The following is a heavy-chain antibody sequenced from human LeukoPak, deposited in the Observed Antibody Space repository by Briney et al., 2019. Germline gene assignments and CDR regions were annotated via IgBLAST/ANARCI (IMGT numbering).Heavy chain of an antibody. V-gene: IGHV1-18*01. J-gene: IGHJ4*02. Sequence: GASVKVSCKASGYRFTSYGISWVRQDPGQGLEWMGWISGYNGNTNYAQKLQGRVTMTTDTSTSTAYMELRSLRSDDTAVYYCAREYCSTTRCYMADYWGQGTLVTVSS. D-gene: IGHD2-2*01. CDR2: ISGYNGNT. CDR1: GYRFTSYG. CDR3: AREYCSTTRCYMADY.